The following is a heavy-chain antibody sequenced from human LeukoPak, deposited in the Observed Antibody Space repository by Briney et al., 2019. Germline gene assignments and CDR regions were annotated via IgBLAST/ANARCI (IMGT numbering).Heavy chain of an antibody. V-gene: IGHV3-48*03. D-gene: IGHD3-10*01. CDR2: ISNSGGDI. CDR1: GFTFSSYE. Sequence: AGGSLRLSCAASGFTFSSYEMNWVRQAPGKGLEWVSYISNSGGDIYYADSVKGRFTISRDNAKNSLYLLMNSLRAEDTAVYYCARAYGSGSYYGYWGQGTLVAVHS. CDR3: ARAYGSGSYYGY. J-gene: IGHJ4*02.